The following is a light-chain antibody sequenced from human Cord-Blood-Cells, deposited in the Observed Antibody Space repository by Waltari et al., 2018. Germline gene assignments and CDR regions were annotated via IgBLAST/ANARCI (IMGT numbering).Light chain of an antibody. V-gene: IGKV3-15*01. CDR1: QSVSSN. Sequence: EIVMTQSPATLSVSAGARATLSCRASQSVSSNLAWYQQKPGQAPRLLIYGASTRATGIPARFSCSGSGTEFTLTISSLQSEDFAVYYCQQYNNWPRTFGQGTKLEIK. CDR3: QQYNNWPRT. J-gene: IGKJ2*01. CDR2: GAS.